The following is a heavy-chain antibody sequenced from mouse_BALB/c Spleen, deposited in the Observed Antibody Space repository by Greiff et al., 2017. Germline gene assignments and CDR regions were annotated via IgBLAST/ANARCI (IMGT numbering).Heavy chain of an antibody. CDR1: GFNIKDTY. CDR2: IDPANGNT. D-gene: IGHD2-4*01. CDR3: AWYDYDGAMDY. J-gene: IGHJ4*01. Sequence: EVHLVESGAELVKPGASVKLSCTASGFNIKDTYMHWVKQRPEQGLEWIGRIDPANGNTKYDPKFQGKATITADTSSNTAYLQLSSLTSEDTAVYYCAWYDYDGAMDYWGQGTSVTVSS. V-gene: IGHV14-3*02.